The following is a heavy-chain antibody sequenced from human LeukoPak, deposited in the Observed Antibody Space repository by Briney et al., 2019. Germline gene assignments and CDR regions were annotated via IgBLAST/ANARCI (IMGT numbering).Heavy chain of an antibody. Sequence: ASVKVSCKASGYTFTGYYMHWVRQAPGQGLEWMGWINPNSGGTNYAQKFQGRVTMTRDTSISTAYMELSRLRSDDTAVYYCASTSTDYVWGSYRYYYYYYMDVWGKGTTVTVSS. J-gene: IGHJ6*03. V-gene: IGHV1-2*02. CDR1: GYTFTGYY. CDR3: ASTSTDYVWGSYRYYYYYYMDV. D-gene: IGHD3-16*02. CDR2: INPNSGGT.